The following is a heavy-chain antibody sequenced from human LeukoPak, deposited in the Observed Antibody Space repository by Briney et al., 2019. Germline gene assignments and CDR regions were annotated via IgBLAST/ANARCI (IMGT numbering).Heavy chain of an antibody. CDR2: IIPIFGTA. CDR1: GGTFSSYA. J-gene: IGHJ4*02. Sequence: SVKVSCKASGGTFSSYAISWVRQAPGQGLEWMGGIIPIFGTANYAQKFQGRVTITADESTSTAYMELSSLRSEDTAVYYCARHPLYGGNWEIDYWGQGTLVTVSS. D-gene: IGHD4-23*01. V-gene: IGHV1-69*13. CDR3: ARHPLYGGNWEIDY.